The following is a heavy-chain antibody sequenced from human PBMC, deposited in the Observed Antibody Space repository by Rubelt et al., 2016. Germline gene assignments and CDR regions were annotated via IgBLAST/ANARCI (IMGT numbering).Heavy chain of an antibody. J-gene: IGHJ3*02. CDR3: ARHEQQLAAFDI. Sequence: QVQLQESAPGLVKPSQTLSLTCTVSGGSISSGGYYWTWIRQHPGKGLEWIGYIYYSGSTYYNPSLKSRVTISVDTSKNQFSLKVYSVTAADTAVYYCARHEQQLAAFDIWGPGTMVTVSS. V-gene: IGHV4-31*03. CDR2: IYYSGST. CDR1: GGSISSGGYY. D-gene: IGHD6-13*01.